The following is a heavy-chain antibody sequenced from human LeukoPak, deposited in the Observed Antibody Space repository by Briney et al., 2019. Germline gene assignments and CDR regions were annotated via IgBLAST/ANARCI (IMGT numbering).Heavy chain of an antibody. D-gene: IGHD1-26*01. CDR3: ARDRLKSGSYFFDY. CDR2: ISGRSSTI. Sequence: LVQPGGSLRLSCAASAFTFSDYSMNRVRQAPGKGLEWISYISGRSSTIYYADSVRGRFTISRDNAKNSMYLQMNSLRAEDTAVYYCARDRLKSGSYFFDYWGQGTLVTVSS. J-gene: IGHJ4*02. CDR1: AFTFSDYS. V-gene: IGHV3-48*01.